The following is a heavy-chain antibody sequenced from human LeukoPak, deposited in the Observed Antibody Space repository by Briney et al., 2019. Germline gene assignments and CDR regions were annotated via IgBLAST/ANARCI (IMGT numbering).Heavy chain of an antibody. CDR2: ISWNSGSI. J-gene: IGHJ4*02. V-gene: IGHV3-9*01. CDR3: AKGPGGSSGWFREFYFDY. D-gene: IGHD6-19*01. Sequence: GGSLRLSCAAPGFTFDDYAMHWVRQAPGKGLEWVSGISWNSGSIGYADSVKGRFTISRDNAKNSLYLQMNSLRAEDTALYYCAKGPGGSSGWFREFYFDYWGQGTLVTVSS. CDR1: GFTFDDYA.